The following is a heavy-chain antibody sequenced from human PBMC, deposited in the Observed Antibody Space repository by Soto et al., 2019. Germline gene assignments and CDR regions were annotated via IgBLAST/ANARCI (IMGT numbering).Heavy chain of an antibody. V-gene: IGHV3-74*01. D-gene: IGHD2-15*01. CDR1: GFTFSSYW. J-gene: IGHJ4*02. CDR3: VRASLVVAAATREDY. Sequence: EGQLVESGGGLVQPGESLRLSCAASGFTFSSYWMHWVRQAPGKGLVWVSRINSDGSSTSYAGSVKGRFTISRDNAKNTLYLQMNSLRAEDTAVYYCVRASLVVAAATREDYWGQGTLVIVSS. CDR2: INSDGSST.